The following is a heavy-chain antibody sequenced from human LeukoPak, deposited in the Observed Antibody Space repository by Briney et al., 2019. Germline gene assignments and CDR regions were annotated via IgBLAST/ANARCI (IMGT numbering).Heavy chain of an antibody. V-gene: IGHV3-30*03. CDR3: ARRGPPGLTMVRGVIPYYFDY. CDR1: GFTFSSYG. D-gene: IGHD3-10*01. CDR2: ISYDGSNK. Sequence: GGSLRLSCAASGFTFSSYGMHWVRQAPGKGLEWVAVISYDGSNKYYADSVKGRFTISRDNSKNTLYLQMNSLRAEDTAVYYCARRGPPGLTMVRGVIPYYFDYWGQGTLVTVSS. J-gene: IGHJ4*02.